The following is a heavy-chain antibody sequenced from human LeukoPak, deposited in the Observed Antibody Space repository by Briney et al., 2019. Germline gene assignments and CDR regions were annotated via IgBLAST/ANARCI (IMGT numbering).Heavy chain of an antibody. J-gene: IGHJ4*02. D-gene: IGHD6-13*01. CDR1: GYSFSSYW. CDR2: IYPADSDA. CDR3: ARLPSSRYPYYFDF. V-gene: IGHV5-51*01. Sequence: GESLKISCKRSGYSFSSYWIGWVRQMPGKGLEWMGIIYPADSDARYSPYFQGQVTVSADKSISTAYLQWSSLKASDTAIYYCARLPSSRYPYYFDFWGQGALVTVSS.